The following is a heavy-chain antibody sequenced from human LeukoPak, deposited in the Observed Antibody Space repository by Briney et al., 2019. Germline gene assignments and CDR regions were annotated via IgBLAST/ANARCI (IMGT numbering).Heavy chain of an antibody. D-gene: IGHD3-10*01. J-gene: IGHJ4*02. CDR3: AKAWSYGSGSNDY. Sequence: GGSLRLSCAASGFTFSSYAMSWVRQAPGKGLEWVSAISGSGGSTYYADSMKGRFTISRDNPKNTLYLQMNSLRAEDTAVYYCAKAWSYGSGSNDYWGQGTLVTVSS. CDR1: GFTFSSYA. CDR2: ISGSGGST. V-gene: IGHV3-23*01.